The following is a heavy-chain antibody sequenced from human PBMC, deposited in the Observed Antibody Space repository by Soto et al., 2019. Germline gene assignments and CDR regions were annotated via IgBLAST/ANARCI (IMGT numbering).Heavy chain of an antibody. Sequence: SETLSLTCTVSGGSISSGGYYWSWIRQHPGKGLEWIGYIYYSGSTYYNPSLKSRVTISVDTSKNQFFLKLSSVTAADTAVYYCARVSTNTDYGSGSYFYYYYMDVWGKVTTVTVSS. J-gene: IGHJ6*03. D-gene: IGHD3-10*01. CDR1: GGSISSGGYY. CDR3: ARVSTNTDYGSGSYFYYYYMDV. CDR2: IYYSGST. V-gene: IGHV4-31*03.